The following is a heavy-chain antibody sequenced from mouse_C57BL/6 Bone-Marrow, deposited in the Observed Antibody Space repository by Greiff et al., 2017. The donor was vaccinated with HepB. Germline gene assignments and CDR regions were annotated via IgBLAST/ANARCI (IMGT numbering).Heavy chain of an antibody. CDR1: GYTFTSYW. J-gene: IGHJ4*01. V-gene: IGHV1-5*01. D-gene: IGHD4-1*01. CDR2: IYPGNSDT. Sequence: EVKLVESGTVLARPGASVKMSCKTSGYTFTSYWMHWVKQRPGQGLEWIGAIYPGNSDTSYNQKFKGKAKLTAVTSASTSYMELSSLTNEDSAVYYCTREDWGYYYAMDYWGQGTSVTVSS. CDR3: TREDWGYYYAMDY.